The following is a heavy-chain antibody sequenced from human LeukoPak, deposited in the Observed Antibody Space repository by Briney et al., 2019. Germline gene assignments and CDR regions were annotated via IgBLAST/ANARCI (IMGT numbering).Heavy chain of an antibody. V-gene: IGHV3-30*04. CDR3: ARDYPSXIAVAGMSTPDY. CDR1: GFSFSNYA. CDR2: ISYDGNNK. J-gene: IGHJ4*02. D-gene: IGHD6-19*01. Sequence: QPGRSLTLSCATSGFSFSNYAMHWLRQAPGKGLEWVTVISYDGNNKYYADSVKGRFTISRDNSKNTLYLQMNSLRAEDTAVYYCARDYPSXIAVAGMSTPDYWGQGTLVTVSS.